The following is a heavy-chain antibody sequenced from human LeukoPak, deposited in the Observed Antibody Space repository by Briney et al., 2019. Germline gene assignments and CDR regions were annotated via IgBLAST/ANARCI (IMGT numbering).Heavy chain of an antibody. CDR2: ISAYNGNT. J-gene: IGHJ5*02. V-gene: IGHV1-18*01. Sequence: GASVKVSCKASGYTFTSYGISWVRQAPGQGLEWMGWISAYNGNTNYAQKLQGRVTMTEDTSTDTAYMELSSLRSEDTAVYYCATRYESRGYSTNWFDPWGQGTLVTVSS. CDR3: ATRYESRGYSTNWFDP. D-gene: IGHD3-22*01. CDR1: GYTFTSYG.